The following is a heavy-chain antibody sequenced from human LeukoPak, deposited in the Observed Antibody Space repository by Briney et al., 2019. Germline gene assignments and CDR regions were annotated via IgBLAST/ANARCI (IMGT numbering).Heavy chain of an antibody. CDR1: GYTFTSYG. D-gene: IGHD3-10*01. V-gene: IGHV1-18*04. CDR2: ISAYNGNT. CDR3: ARDFGYYGPGSYYWFDP. Sequence: ASVKVSCKASGYTFTSYGISWVRQAPGQGLEWMGWISAYNGNTNYAQKLQGRVTMTTDTSTSTAYMELRSLRSDDTAVYYCARDFGYYGPGSYYWFDPWGQGTLVTVSS. J-gene: IGHJ5*02.